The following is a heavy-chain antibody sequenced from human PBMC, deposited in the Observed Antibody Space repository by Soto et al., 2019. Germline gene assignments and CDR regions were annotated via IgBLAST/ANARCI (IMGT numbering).Heavy chain of an antibody. J-gene: IGHJ5*02. CDR2: IYYSGST. CDR3: ARGLPPLYYDFWSGYRGWFDP. V-gene: IGHV4-39*01. D-gene: IGHD3-3*01. CDR1: GGSISSSSYY. Sequence: QLQLQESGPGLVKPSETLSLTCTVSGGSISSSSYYWGWIRQPPGKGLEWIGSIYYSGSTYYNPSIKSRVTISVDTSKNQFSLKLSSVTAADTAVYYCARGLPPLYYDFWSGYRGWFDPWGQGTLVTVSS.